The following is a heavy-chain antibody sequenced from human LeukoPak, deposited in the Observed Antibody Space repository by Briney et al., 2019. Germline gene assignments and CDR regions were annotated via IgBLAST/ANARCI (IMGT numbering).Heavy chain of an antibody. CDR3: ARDALIWFGELLSYNCFDP. D-gene: IGHD3-10*01. CDR1: GFTFGDYA. V-gene: IGHV3-30-3*01. CDR2: ISYDGSNK. Sequence: GGSLRLSCTASGFTFGDYAMSWVRQAPGKGLEWVAVISYDGSNKYYADSVKGRFTISRDNSKNTLYLQMNSLRAEDTAVYYCARDALIWFGELLSYNCFDPWGQGTLVTVSS. J-gene: IGHJ5*02.